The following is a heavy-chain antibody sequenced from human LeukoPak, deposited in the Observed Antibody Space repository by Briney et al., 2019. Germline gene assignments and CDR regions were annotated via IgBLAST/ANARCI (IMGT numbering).Heavy chain of an antibody. V-gene: IGHV1-8*01. CDR1: GYTFTSYD. Sequence: GASVKVSCKASGYTFTSYDINWVRQATGQGLEWMGWMNPNSGNTGYAQKFQGRVTMTRNTSISTAYMELSSLRSEDTAVYYCAREWDGSGSNQADYWGQGTLVTVSS. CDR3: AREWDGSGSNQADY. J-gene: IGHJ4*02. CDR2: MNPNSGNT. D-gene: IGHD3-10*01.